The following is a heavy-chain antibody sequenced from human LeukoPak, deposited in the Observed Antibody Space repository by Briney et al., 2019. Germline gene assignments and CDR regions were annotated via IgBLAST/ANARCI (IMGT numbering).Heavy chain of an antibody. Sequence: PSETLSLTCTVSGGSISSSSYYWGWIRQPPGKGLEWIGSIYYSGSTYYNPSLKSRVTISVDTSKNQFSLKLSSVTAADTAVYYCARGGTATVTTWGQGTLVTVSS. CDR3: ARGGTATVTT. V-gene: IGHV4-39*01. CDR2: IYYSGST. CDR1: GGSISSSSYY. D-gene: IGHD4-11*01. J-gene: IGHJ4*02.